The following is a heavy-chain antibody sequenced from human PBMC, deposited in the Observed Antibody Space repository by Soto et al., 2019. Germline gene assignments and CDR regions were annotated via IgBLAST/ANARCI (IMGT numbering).Heavy chain of an antibody. Sequence: QVTLKESGPVLVKPTETLTLTCTVSGFSLSNARMGVSWIRQPPGKALEWLAHIFSNDEKSYSTSLKSRLTISKDTSKSQVVLTMTNMDPVDTATYYCARKVGGYNARGALDIWGQGTMVTVSS. D-gene: IGHD5-12*01. CDR2: IFSNDEK. V-gene: IGHV2-26*01. CDR3: ARKVGGYNARGALDI. J-gene: IGHJ3*02. CDR1: GFSLSNARMG.